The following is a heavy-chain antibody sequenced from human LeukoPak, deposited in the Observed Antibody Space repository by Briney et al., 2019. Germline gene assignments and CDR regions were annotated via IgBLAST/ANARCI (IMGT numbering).Heavy chain of an antibody. CDR2: INGSGDRT. CDR1: GFTFSSYA. V-gene: IGHV3-23*01. J-gene: IGHJ4*02. D-gene: IGHD2-21*02. CDR3: ANLVVTAIEARAY. Sequence: GGSLRLSCAASGFTFSSYAMSWVRQAPGKGLEWVSDINGSGDRTYYADSVKGRFTISRENSKNTLYLQMKSLRAEDTAVYYCANLVVTAIEARAYWGQGTLVTVSS.